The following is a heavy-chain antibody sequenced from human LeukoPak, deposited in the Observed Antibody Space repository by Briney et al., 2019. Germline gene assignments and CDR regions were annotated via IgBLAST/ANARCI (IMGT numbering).Heavy chain of an antibody. D-gene: IGHD6-19*01. V-gene: IGHV3-23*01. J-gene: IGHJ4*02. CDR3: TKGDGGWYPIDY. CDR1: GFTFTNYG. Sequence: PGGSLRLSCAASGFTFTNYGMSWVRQAPAKGLEWVSTINDNGLNTHYADSVKGRFTISRDDSKDTLHLQMNSLRADDTALYYCTKGDGGWYPIDYWVQGNVVIVSS. CDR2: INDNGLNT.